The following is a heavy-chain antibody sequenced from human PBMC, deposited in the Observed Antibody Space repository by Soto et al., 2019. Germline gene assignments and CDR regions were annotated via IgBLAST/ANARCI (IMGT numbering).Heavy chain of an antibody. V-gene: IGHV1-2*02. Sequence: QVQLVQSGAELKKPGDSVKVSCRASGYTFTANYIHWVRQAPGQGLEWMGWMNNRTGGTMYGERLQGRDTMTSDTSISTVYMELSPLRPDARAMYYCTSGWSNSWFAPGGQETLVTISS. D-gene: IGHD3-3*01. CDR1: GYTFTANY. CDR2: MNNRTGGT. J-gene: IGHJ5*02. CDR3: TSGWSNSWFAP.